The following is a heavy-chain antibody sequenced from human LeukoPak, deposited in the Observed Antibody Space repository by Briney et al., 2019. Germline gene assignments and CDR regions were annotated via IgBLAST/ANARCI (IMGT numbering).Heavy chain of an antibody. CDR2: ISPSGDNT. J-gene: IGHJ5*02. D-gene: IGHD2-2*02. CDR3: AKTDCTSTSCYIGWFDP. V-gene: IGHV3-23*01. CDR1: GFTFSSYS. Sequence: GGSLRLSCAASGFTFSSYSMNWVRQAPGKGLERVSAISPSGDNTYYADSMKGRFTISRDNSRNTLYLQVNTLRAADTALYYCAKTDCTSTSCYIGWFDPWGQGTLVTVSS.